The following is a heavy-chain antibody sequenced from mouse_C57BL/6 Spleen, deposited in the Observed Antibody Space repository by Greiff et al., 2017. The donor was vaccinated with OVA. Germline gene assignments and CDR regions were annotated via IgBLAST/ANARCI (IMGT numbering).Heavy chain of an antibody. CDR3: ARGGTGKGVYAMDY. Sequence: QVQLQQSGAELVMPGASVKLSCKASGYTFTSYWMHWVKQRPGQGLEWIGEIDPSDSYTNYNQKFKGKSTLTVDKSSSTAYMQLSSLTSEDSAVYYCARGGTGKGVYAMDYWGQGTSVTVSS. V-gene: IGHV1-69*01. D-gene: IGHD4-1*01. J-gene: IGHJ4*01. CDR2: IDPSDSYT. CDR1: GYTFTSYW.